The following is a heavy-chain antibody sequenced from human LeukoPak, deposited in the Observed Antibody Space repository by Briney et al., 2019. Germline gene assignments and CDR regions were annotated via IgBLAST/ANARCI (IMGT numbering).Heavy chain of an antibody. D-gene: IGHD5-12*01. CDR1: GGSLSGYY. J-gene: IGHJ3*02. CDR2: VNYRGST. V-gene: IGHV4-34*01. Sequence: PSETLSLTCAVYGGSLSGYYWSWFRQSPGKGLEWIGEVNYRGSTNYNPSLKSRVTISVDTSKNQFSLKLSSVTAADTAVYYCAREIIVARGAFDIWGQGTMVTVSS. CDR3: AREIIVARGAFDI.